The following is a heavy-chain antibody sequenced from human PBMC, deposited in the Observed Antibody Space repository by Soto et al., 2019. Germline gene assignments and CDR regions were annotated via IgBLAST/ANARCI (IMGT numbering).Heavy chain of an antibody. J-gene: IGHJ6*02. CDR3: ARVFITMVRGLPNYYYYGMDV. D-gene: IGHD3-10*01. V-gene: IGHV1-18*01. CDR2: ISGYNGST. Sequence: ASVKVSCKASGYTFTSYVISWVRQAPGQGLEWMGWISGYNGSTNYAQRLQGRVTMTTDTSTTTAYMELRSLRSDDTAVYYCARVFITMVRGLPNYYYYGMDVWGQGTTVTVSS. CDR1: GYTFTSYV.